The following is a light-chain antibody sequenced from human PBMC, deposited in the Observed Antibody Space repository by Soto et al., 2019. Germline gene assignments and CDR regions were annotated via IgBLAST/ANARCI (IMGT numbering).Light chain of an antibody. CDR2: DSD. J-gene: IGLJ2*01. CDR3: ATGDTSRSGGGV. Sequence: QSVLTQPPSVSAAPGQKVTISCSGSSSNIGSNYVSWYQQLPGTAPKLLIYDSDKRPLGIPDRFSGSKSGTSATLGITGLQTGDEADYYCATGDTSRSGGGVFGGGTKLTVL. V-gene: IGLV1-51*01. CDR1: SSNIGSNY.